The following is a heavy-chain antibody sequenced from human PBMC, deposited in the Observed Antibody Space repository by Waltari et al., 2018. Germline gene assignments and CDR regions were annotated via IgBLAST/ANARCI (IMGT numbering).Heavy chain of an antibody. CDR1: GFTFSNFA. CDR3: AKAALDYYGSGAYFDH. D-gene: IGHD3-10*01. CDR2: ISISGT. J-gene: IGHJ4*02. V-gene: IGHV3-23*01. Sequence: EVQLLQSGGGLVQPGGSLGLSCAASGFTFSNFARAWVRQTPGKGLEWVSGISISGTYYADSVKGRLTLSRDNSKDTLDLQMNSLRADDTAVYYCAKAALDYYGSGAYFDHWGQGALVTVSS.